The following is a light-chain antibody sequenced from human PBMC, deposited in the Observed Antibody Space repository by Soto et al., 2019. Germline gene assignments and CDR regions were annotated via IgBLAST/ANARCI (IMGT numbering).Light chain of an antibody. Sequence: QAVVTQPPSASGTPGQRVTISCSGSSSNIGSNTVNWYQQFPGTAPKLLIYRNDQRPSGVPDRFSGSKSGTSASLAISGLHSEDEADYYCAAWDDSLNGVLFGGGTKLTVL. CDR2: RND. J-gene: IGLJ2*01. V-gene: IGLV1-44*01. CDR1: SSNIGSNT. CDR3: AAWDDSLNGVL.